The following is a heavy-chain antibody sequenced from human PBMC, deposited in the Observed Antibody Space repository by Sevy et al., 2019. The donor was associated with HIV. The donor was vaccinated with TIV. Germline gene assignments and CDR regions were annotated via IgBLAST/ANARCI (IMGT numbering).Heavy chain of an antibody. CDR1: GFTFSSYA. CDR2: ISYDGSNK. CDR3: ARVDTYYDFWSGSTPQFDY. J-gene: IGHJ4*02. Sequence: GGSLRLSCAASGFTFSSYAMHWARQAPGKGLEWVAVISYDGSNKYYADSVKGRFTISRDNSKNTLYLQMNSLRAEDTAVYYCARVDTYYDFWSGSTPQFDYWGQGTLVTVSS. V-gene: IGHV3-30-3*01. D-gene: IGHD3-3*01.